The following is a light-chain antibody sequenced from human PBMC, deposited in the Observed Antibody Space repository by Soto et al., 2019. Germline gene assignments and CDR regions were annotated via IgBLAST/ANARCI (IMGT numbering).Light chain of an antibody. CDR1: QSVTSD. V-gene: IGKV3-15*01. CDR2: DAS. J-gene: IGKJ1*01. CDR3: QQYYSSPRT. Sequence: ETVMTQSLVTLSVSPGERATLSCRASQSVTSDLAWYQQKSGQPPRLLIFDASTRATGVPARFIGSGSGTDFTLTISSLQSEDVALYYCQQYYSSPRTFGHGTAVEIK.